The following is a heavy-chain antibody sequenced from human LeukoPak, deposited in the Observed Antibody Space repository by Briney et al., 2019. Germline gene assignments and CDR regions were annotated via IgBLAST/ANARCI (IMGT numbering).Heavy chain of an antibody. V-gene: IGHV1-69*04. CDR1: GGTFSSYA. CDR3: AREDYYDSSGYYYVFDY. Sequence: SVKVSCKASGGTFSSYAISWVRQAPGQGLEWMGRIIPILGIANYAQKFQGRVAITADKSTSTAYMELRSLRSDDTAVYYCAREDYYDSSGYYYVFDYWGQGTLVTVSS. D-gene: IGHD3-22*01. CDR2: IIPILGIA. J-gene: IGHJ4*02.